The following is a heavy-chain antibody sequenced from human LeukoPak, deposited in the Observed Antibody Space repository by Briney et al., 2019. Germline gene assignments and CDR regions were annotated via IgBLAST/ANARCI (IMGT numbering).Heavy chain of an antibody. V-gene: IGHV3-21*01. CDR1: GFTFSSYS. Sequence: GGSLRLSCAASGFTFSSYSMNWVRQAPGKGLEWVSSISSSSSYIYYADSVKGRFTISRDNAKNSLYLQMNSLRAEDTAVYYCARAIAARSPRAYYMDVWGKGTTVTVSS. CDR2: ISSSSSYI. CDR3: ARAIAARSPRAYYMDV. D-gene: IGHD6-6*01. J-gene: IGHJ6*03.